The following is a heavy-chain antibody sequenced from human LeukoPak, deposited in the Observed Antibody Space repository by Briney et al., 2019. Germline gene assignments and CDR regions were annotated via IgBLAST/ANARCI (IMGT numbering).Heavy chain of an antibody. J-gene: IGHJ3*02. Sequence: PGGSLRLSCTVSGFTVSSNSMSWVRQAPGKGLEWVSFIYSGGNTHYSDSVKGRFTISRDNSKNTLYLQMNSLRAEDTAVYYCARGSRFGVVGRDAFDIWGQGTVVTVSS. CDR2: IYSGGNT. CDR1: GFTVSSNS. V-gene: IGHV3-53*01. D-gene: IGHD3-3*01. CDR3: ARGSRFGVVGRDAFDI.